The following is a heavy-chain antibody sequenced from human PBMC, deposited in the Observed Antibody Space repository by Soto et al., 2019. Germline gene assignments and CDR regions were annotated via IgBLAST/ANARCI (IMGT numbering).Heavy chain of an antibody. CDR3: ARGNGHISGYFDY. CDR1: GFTFNSYG. Sequence: GGSLRLSCAASGFTFNSYGMHWVRQAPGKGLEWVAVIWYDGSKKYYGDSVKGRFTISRDNSKNTLFLEMNRLRAEDTAMYYCARGNGHISGYFDYWGQGTLVTVSS. CDR2: IWYDGSKK. J-gene: IGHJ4*02. V-gene: IGHV3-33*01.